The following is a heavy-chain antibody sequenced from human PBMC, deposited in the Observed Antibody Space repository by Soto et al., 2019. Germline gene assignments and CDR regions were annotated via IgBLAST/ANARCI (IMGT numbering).Heavy chain of an antibody. CDR1: GFTFSSYW. J-gene: IGHJ4*02. CDR3: ARDRTVRGVITISHDY. V-gene: IGHV3-7*01. D-gene: IGHD3-10*01. CDR2: IKQDGSEK. Sequence: PGGSLRLSCAASGFTFSSYWMSWVRQAPGKGLEWVANIKQDGSEKYYVDSVKGRFTISRDNAKNALYLQMNSLRAGDTAVYYCARDRTVRGVITISHDYWGQGTLVTVSS.